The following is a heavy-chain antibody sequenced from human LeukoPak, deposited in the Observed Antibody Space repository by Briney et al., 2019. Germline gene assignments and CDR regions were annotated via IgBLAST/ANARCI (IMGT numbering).Heavy chain of an antibody. D-gene: IGHD6-13*01. CDR2: IYYSGST. CDR3: ARIGVSSRPLDP. Sequence: SETLSLTCTVSGGSISSSSYYWGWLRQPPGKGLEWIGSIYYSGSTYYNPSLKSRVTISVDTSKNQFSLKLSSVTAADTAVYYCARIGVSSRPLDPWGQGTLVTVSS. V-gene: IGHV4-39*07. J-gene: IGHJ5*02. CDR1: GGSISSSSYY.